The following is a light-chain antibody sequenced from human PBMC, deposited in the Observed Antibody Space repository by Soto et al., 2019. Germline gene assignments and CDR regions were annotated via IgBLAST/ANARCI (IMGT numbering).Light chain of an antibody. CDR3: EQYNIYSPT. CDR2: DAS. CDR1: QSSSNW. Sequence: DIQMTQSPSTLSASVGDRVTITCRASQSSSNWLAWYQQKPGKAPTLLIYDASSLESGVPSRFSGSGSGTEFTLTISSLQPDDFASYYCEQYNIYSPTFGQGTKVDIK. J-gene: IGKJ1*01. V-gene: IGKV1-5*01.